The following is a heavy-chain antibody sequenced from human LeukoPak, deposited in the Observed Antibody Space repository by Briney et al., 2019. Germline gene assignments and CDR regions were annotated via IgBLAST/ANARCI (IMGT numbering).Heavy chain of an antibody. J-gene: IGHJ6*02. V-gene: IGHV4-39*07. D-gene: IGHD6-19*01. CDR2: IYYSGST. CDR3: ARDSQYSSGYGMDV. CDR1: GGSISSSSYY. Sequence: SETLSLTCTVSGGSISSSSYYWGWIRQPPGKGLEWIGSIYYSGSTYYNPSLKSRVTISVDRSKNQFSLKLRSVTAADTAVYYCARDSQYSSGYGMDVWGQGTTVTVSS.